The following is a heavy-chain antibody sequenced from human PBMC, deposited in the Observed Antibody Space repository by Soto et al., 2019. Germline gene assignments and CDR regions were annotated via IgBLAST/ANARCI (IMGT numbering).Heavy chain of an antibody. D-gene: IGHD5-12*01. CDR2: IIPLFGTA. CDR1: GGTFSTYD. J-gene: IGHJ4*02. CDR3: AINEGTDGYKFAY. V-gene: IGHV1-69*01. Sequence: QVQLVQSGAEVNKPGSSVKVSCKASGGTFSTYDICWVRQAHGQGLEWMGGIIPLFGTANSAQKFQGRATIIADESTRTAYMELRRLRSEDTAVYYCAINEGTDGYKFAYWGQGTLVTVSS.